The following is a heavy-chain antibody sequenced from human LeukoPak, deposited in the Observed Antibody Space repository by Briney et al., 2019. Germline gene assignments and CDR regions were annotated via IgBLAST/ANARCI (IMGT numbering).Heavy chain of an antibody. CDR1: GFVFSSYA. CDR2: LRGDGET. Sequence: GGSLRLSCAASGFVFSSYAMSWVRQTPARGLEWVSSLRGDGETFYADSVKGRFTLSRDDSRNTVYLQLNNLRAGDTAVYYCARERMPYAGYSSSWNFDYWGQGTLVTVSS. J-gene: IGHJ4*02. CDR3: ARERMPYAGYSSSWNFDY. D-gene: IGHD6-13*01. V-gene: IGHV3-23*01.